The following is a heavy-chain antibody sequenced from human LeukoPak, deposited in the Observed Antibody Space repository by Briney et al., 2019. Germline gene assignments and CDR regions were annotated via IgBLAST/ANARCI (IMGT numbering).Heavy chain of an antibody. CDR3: ARDLTGYCTNGVCSIFDY. Sequence: ASVKVSCKASGYTFTSYYMHWVRQAPGQGLEWMGIINPSGGSTSYAQKFQGRVTMTRDTSTSTVYMELSSLRSEDTAVYYCARDLTGYCTNGVCSIFDYWGQGTLVTVSP. V-gene: IGHV1-46*03. D-gene: IGHD2-8*01. CDR2: INPSGGST. J-gene: IGHJ4*02. CDR1: GYTFTSYY.